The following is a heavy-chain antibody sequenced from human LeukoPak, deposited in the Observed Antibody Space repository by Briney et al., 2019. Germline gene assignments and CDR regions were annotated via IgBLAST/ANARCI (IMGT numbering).Heavy chain of an antibody. D-gene: IGHD3-10*01. Sequence: GESLKISCKGSGYSFTSYWIGWVRQMPAKGLEWMGIIYPGDSDTRYSPSFQGQVTISADKSISTAYLQWSSLKASDTAMYYCARQNPYYGSGSYSYNWFDPWGQGTLVTVSS. CDR1: GYSFTSYW. CDR3: ARQNPYYGSGSYSYNWFDP. J-gene: IGHJ5*02. V-gene: IGHV5-51*01. CDR2: IYPGDSDT.